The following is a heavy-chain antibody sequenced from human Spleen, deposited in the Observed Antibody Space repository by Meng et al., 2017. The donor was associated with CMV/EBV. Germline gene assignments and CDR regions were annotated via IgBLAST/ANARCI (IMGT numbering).Heavy chain of an antibody. Sequence: QGQLQDSGPVLVKPSQTLSLTCTVSGGSISSGDYYWSWIRQPPGKGLEWIGYIYYSGSTYYNPSLKSRVTISVDTSKNQFSLKLSSVTAADTAVYYCARENIVVVPDWYFDLWGRGTLVTVSS. J-gene: IGHJ2*01. CDR2: IYYSGST. V-gene: IGHV4-30-4*08. CDR3: ARENIVVVPDWYFDL. D-gene: IGHD2-2*01. CDR1: GGSISSGDYY.